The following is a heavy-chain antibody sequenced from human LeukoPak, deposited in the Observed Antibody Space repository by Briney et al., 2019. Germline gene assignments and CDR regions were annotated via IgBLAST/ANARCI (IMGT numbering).Heavy chain of an antibody. D-gene: IGHD3-16*01. CDR3: LYGGYFQH. CDR1: GFTFSFYW. CDR2: INSDETIS. V-gene: IGHV3-74*01. Sequence: GGSLRLSCAASGFTFSFYWMHWVRQVPNQGLMWVSRINSDETISEYVDSVNGRFTISRDNAKNTLCLQMNSLRAEDTRLFFCLYGGYFQHWGQGTLVTVSS. J-gene: IGHJ1*01.